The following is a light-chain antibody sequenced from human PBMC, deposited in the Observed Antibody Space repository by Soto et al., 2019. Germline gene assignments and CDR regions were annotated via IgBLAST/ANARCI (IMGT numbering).Light chain of an antibody. V-gene: IGKV3-15*01. CDR2: GAS. CDR1: QSVSSD. CDR3: QQYNNWPSWT. J-gene: IGKJ1*01. Sequence: EIVFTQSPSTRSFSPLEIVSLSCRASQSVSSDLAWYHHKPGQAPRLLIYGASTRATGIPARFSGSGFGTEFTLTISSLQSEDFAVYYCQQYNNWPSWTFGQGTKVDIK.